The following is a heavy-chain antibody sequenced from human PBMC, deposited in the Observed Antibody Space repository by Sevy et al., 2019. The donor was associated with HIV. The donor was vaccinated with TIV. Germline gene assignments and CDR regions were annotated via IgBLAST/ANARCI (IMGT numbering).Heavy chain of an antibody. D-gene: IGHD4-4*01. CDR2: MNPNSGGA. V-gene: IGHV1-8*03. J-gene: IGHJ5*02. Sequence: ASMKVSCKASGYTFPTHDIHWVRQATGRGLEWMGWMNPNSGGAAYPLNFQGRVTIPRNTSISIAYMELSSLTDEDTAVYYCARGGPPGDSDYQCFDLWGQGTLVTVSS. CDR1: GYTFPTHD. CDR3: ARGGPPGDSDYQCFDL.